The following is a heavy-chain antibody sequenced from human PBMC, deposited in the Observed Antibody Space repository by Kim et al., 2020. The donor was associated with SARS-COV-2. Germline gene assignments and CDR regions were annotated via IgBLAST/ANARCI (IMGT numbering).Heavy chain of an antibody. Sequence: GGSLRLSCAASDFTFSDSAMHWVRQASGKGLEWVGRIRSKSNSSASAYAASVKGRFTISRDDSKKTAYLQMNSLKTEDTAVYYCPRVLGTTSAFWAAFA. CDR2: IRSKSNSSAS. V-gene: IGHV3-73*01. J-gene: IGHJ3*02. D-gene: IGHD1-1*01. CDR3: PRVLGTTSAFWAAFA. CDR1: DFTFSDSA.